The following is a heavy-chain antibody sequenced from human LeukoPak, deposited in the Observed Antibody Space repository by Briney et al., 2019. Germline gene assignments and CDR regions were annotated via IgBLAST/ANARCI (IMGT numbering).Heavy chain of an antibody. CDR3: AALNIVATTHFDY. J-gene: IGHJ4*02. Sequence: ASVKVSCKASGYTFTGYYMHWVRQAPGQGLEWMGWINPNSGGTNYAQKFQGWVTMTRDTSISTAYMELSSLRSEDTAVYYCAALNIVATTHFDYWGQGTLVTVSS. D-gene: IGHD5-12*01. CDR2: INPNSGGT. V-gene: IGHV1-2*04. CDR1: GYTFTGYY.